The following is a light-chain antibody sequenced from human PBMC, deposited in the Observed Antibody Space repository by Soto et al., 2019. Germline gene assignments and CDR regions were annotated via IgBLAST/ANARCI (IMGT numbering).Light chain of an antibody. CDR1: QDISNY. J-gene: IGKJ1*01. CDR3: QQYDNPPPWT. Sequence: DIQMTQSPSSLSASVGDRVTITCQASQDISNYLNWYQQKPGKAPKLLIYDASNMETGVPSRFSGSGSGTDFTFTISSLQPEDIATYYCQQYDNPPPWTFGQGTNVEIK. V-gene: IGKV1-33*01. CDR2: DAS.